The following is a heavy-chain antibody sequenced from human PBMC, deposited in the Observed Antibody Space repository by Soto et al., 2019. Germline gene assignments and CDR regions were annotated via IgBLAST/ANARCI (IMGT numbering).Heavy chain of an antibody. CDR1: GASIKSGDYY. J-gene: IGHJ4*02. V-gene: IGHV4-31*03. Sequence: QVQLQESGPGLVKPSQTLSLTCTVSGASIKSGDYYWSWIRQLPAKGLKWIRYIYFRGSTYYNPSLESRVTISLDTSQNQFSLKLNSVTAADTAVYYCATGDAWEALLAYCGQGTLVTVSS. CDR2: IYFRGST. CDR3: ATGDAWEALLAY. D-gene: IGHD4-17*01.